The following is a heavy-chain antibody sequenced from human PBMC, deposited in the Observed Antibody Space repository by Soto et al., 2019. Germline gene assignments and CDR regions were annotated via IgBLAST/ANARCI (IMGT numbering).Heavy chain of an antibody. CDR3: ARGVGGIGLDR. J-gene: IGHJ5*02. V-gene: IGHV6-1*01. Sequence: RSLNCAISAHGVSTNTATCSWILSSPTRGLEWLGRTYYRSNWRHDYAGSVKSRITVNPDTSKNHFALQLNSVPPADTAVYCRARGVGGIGLDRWPQGTLVSV. D-gene: IGHD6-19*01. CDR2: TYYRSNWRH. CDR1: AHGVSTNTAT.